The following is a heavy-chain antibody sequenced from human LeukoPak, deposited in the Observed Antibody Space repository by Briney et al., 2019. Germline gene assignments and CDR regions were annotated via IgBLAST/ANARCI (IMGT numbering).Heavy chain of an antibody. CDR1: GLTLSNYA. J-gene: IGHJ5*02. D-gene: IGHD6-19*01. Sequence: PGGSLRLSCAASGLTLSNYAMSWVRQAPGKGLEWVSAISGSGGSTYYADSVKGRFTISRDNSKNTLYLQMNSLRAEDTAVYYCASVLSGIAVAGSFDPWGQGTLVTVSS. CDR3: ASVLSGIAVAGSFDP. CDR2: ISGSGGST. V-gene: IGHV3-23*01.